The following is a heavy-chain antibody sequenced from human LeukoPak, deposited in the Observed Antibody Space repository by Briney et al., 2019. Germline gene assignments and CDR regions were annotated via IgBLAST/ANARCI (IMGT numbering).Heavy chain of an antibody. V-gene: IGHV3-23*01. CDR3: AKSYSSSWSGSVIDY. Sequence: GGSLRLSCAASGFTFSDYYMSWIRQAPGKGLEWVSGISGGGGSTYYADSVNGRFTISRDNSKNTLYLQMNSLGAEDTAVYYCAKSYSSSWSGSVIDYWGQGTLVTVSS. D-gene: IGHD6-13*01. CDR2: ISGGGGST. J-gene: IGHJ4*02. CDR1: GFTFSDYY.